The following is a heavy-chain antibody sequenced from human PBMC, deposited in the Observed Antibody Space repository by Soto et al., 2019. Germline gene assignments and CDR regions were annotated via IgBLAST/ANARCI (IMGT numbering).Heavy chain of an antibody. CDR3: ARDLAGSLLPYYYYGMDV. J-gene: IGHJ6*02. Sequence: QVQLVQSGAEVKKPGASVKVSCKASGYTFTSYYMHWVRQAPGQGLEWMGIINPSGGSTSYAKKFQGRFTMTRDTSTSTVYMELSSLRSEDTAVYYCARDLAGSLLPYYYYGMDVWGQGTTVTVSS. CDR2: INPSGGST. V-gene: IGHV1-46*01. CDR1: GYTFTSYY. D-gene: IGHD2-15*01.